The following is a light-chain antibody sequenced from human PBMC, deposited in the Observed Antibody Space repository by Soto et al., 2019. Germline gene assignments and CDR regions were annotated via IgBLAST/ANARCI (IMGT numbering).Light chain of an antibody. CDR1: QSVSSD. Sequence: EIELTQSPVTLSVSPGERATLSCRAGQSVSSDLAWFQQKPGQAPRLLIYGASTRATGIPARFSGSGSGTEFTLTISSLQSEDFAIYYCQQYNNWPLTFGGGTKVEI. CDR3: QQYNNWPLT. J-gene: IGKJ4*01. CDR2: GAS. V-gene: IGKV3-15*01.